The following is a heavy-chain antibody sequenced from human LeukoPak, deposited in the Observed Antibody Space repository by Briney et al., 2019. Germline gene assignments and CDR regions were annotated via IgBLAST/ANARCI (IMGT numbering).Heavy chain of an antibody. CDR1: GGTFSSYA. CDR2: IIPVFGTA. Sequence: SVKVSCKASGGTFSSYAISWVRQAPGQGLEWMGGIIPVFGTANYAQKFQGRVTITADESTSTAYMELSRLRSDDTAVYYCARMRLESLSFLEWLNRSGGAFDIWGQGTMVTVPS. CDR3: ARMRLESLSFLEWLNRSGGAFDI. V-gene: IGHV1-69*13. D-gene: IGHD3-3*01. J-gene: IGHJ3*02.